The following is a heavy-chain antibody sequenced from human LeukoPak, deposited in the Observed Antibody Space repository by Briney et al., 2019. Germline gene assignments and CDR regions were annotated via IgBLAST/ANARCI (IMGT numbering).Heavy chain of an antibody. CDR3: AKDLEGYCSGGSCYSSFDY. CDR1: GFTFDDYA. J-gene: IGHJ4*02. V-gene: IGHV3-30*18. CDR2: ISYDGSNK. Sequence: GGSLRLSCAASGFTFDDYAMHWVRQAPGKGLEWVAVISYDGSNKYYADSVKGRFIISRDNSKNTLYLQMNSLRAEDTAVYYCAKDLEGYCSGGSCYSSFDYWGQGTLVTVSS. D-gene: IGHD2-15*01.